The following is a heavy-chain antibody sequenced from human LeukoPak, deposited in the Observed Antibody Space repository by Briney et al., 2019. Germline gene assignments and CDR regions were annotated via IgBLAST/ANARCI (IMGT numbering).Heavy chain of an antibody. CDR2: ISSSSSYI. D-gene: IGHD5-12*01. V-gene: IGHV3-21*01. Sequence: GGSLRLSCAASGFTFSSYSMNWVRQAPGKGLEWVSSISSSSSYIYYADSVKGRFTISRDNAKNSLYLQMNSLRAEDTAVYYCAGDPGAIVATILDLSGMDVWGQGTTVTVS. CDR3: AGDPGAIVATILDLSGMDV. CDR1: GFTFSSYS. J-gene: IGHJ6*02.